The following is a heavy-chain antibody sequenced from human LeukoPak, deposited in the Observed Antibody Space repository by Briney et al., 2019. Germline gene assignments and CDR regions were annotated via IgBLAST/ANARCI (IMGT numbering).Heavy chain of an antibody. D-gene: IGHD2-15*01. J-gene: IGHJ4*02. V-gene: IGHV1-8*01. CDR2: MNPNSGNT. Sequence: GASVKVSCKASGYTFTSYDINWVRQAPGQGLEGMGWMNPNSGNTGYAQKFQGRVTMARNTSISTAYMELSSLRSEDTAVYYCARGPLGYCSGGSCYSGEGGFDYWGQGTLVTVSS. CDR3: ARGPLGYCSGGSCYSGEGGFDY. CDR1: GYTFTSYD.